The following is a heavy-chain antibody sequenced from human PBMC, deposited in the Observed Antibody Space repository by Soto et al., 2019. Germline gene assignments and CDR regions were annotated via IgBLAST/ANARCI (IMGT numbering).Heavy chain of an antibody. CDR1: GHSISSGYY. Sequence: SETLSLTCAVSGHSISSGYYWVWMRQPPGKGLEWIGSILHTGNTNYNPSLKSRVIISVDTSNNVFSLNLTSVTAADTAVYFCEGESRISRSFDYWGQGTLVTVSS. J-gene: IGHJ4*02. CDR2: ILHTGNT. V-gene: IGHV4-38-2*02. CDR3: EGESRISRSFDY.